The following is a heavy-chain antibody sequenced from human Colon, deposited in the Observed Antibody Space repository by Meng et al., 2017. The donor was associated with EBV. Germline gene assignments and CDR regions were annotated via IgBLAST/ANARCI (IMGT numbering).Heavy chain of an antibody. D-gene: IGHD6-19*01. J-gene: IGHJ4*02. CDR3: AILYPPDQWLLTSDTSDY. CDR1: GGSFSGPY. V-gene: IGHV4-34*01. Sequence: QCSSVLLMPPETLAATCAVHGGSFSGPYLSWILQPPGNGLECIGEIKHSGSTNYNPSLKSRLTISTDTSKNQFSLKVKSVPAADTAVYFCAILYPPDQWLLTSDTSDYWGQGTLVTVSS. CDR2: IKHSGST.